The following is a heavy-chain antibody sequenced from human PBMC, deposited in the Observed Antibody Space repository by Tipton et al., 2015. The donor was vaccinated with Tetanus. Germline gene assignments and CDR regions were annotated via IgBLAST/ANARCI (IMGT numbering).Heavy chain of an antibody. CDR3: ARRLGPYTGDQIWHFDL. Sequence: QSGAEVKKPGESLKISCKGSGYTFTNYWIGWVRQMPGKGLEWMGIIYPGDSDTRYSPSFQGQVTISADKSITTAYLQWSSLKASDTAMYYCARRLGPYTGDQIWHFDLWGRGTLVTVSS. CDR1: GYTFTNYW. J-gene: IGHJ2*01. CDR2: IYPGDSDT. D-gene: IGHD1-1*01. V-gene: IGHV5-51*01.